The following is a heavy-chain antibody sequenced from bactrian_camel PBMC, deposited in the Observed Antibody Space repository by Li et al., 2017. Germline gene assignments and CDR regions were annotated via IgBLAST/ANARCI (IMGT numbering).Heavy chain of an antibody. CDR1: GYTYNRNC. CDR2: ILTDDSST. Sequence: HVQLVESGGGSVQAGGSLRLSCAASGYTYNRNCMAWFRQAPGKEREGIVLILTDDSSTYYADSVKGRFTVSYDNAEHTVYLQMVNMKPEDTAMYYCAADRMACLRPSVQLAAYNFWGQGTQVTVS. V-gene: IGHV3S1*01. CDR3: AADRMACLRPSVQLAAYNF. J-gene: IGHJ4*01.